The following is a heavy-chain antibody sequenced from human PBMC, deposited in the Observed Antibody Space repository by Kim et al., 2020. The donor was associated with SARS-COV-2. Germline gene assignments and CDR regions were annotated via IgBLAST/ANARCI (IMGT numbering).Heavy chain of an antibody. J-gene: IGHJ4*02. CDR2: NGGKT. V-gene: IGHV3-23*01. D-gene: IGHD7-27*01. Sequence: NGGKTYCVDSVKGRFTISRDNSKSTLYLQMDSLRADDTAVYYCATSALGYWGQGTLVTVSS. CDR3: ATSALGY.